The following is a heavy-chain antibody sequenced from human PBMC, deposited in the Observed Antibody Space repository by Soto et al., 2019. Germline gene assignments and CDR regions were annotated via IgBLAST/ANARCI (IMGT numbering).Heavy chain of an antibody. D-gene: IGHD3-16*01. Sequence: ASVKVSCKASGYTFTIYDINWVRQATGQGLEWMGWMNPNSGNTGYAQKFQGRVTMTRNTSISTAYMELSSLRSEDTAVYYCARWGITRHYYYMDVWGKGTTVTVSS. V-gene: IGHV1-8*01. CDR2: MNPNSGNT. CDR3: ARWGITRHYYYMDV. J-gene: IGHJ6*03. CDR1: GYTFTIYD.